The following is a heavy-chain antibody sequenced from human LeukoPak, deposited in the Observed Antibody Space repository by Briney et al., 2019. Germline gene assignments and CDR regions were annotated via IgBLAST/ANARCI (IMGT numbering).Heavy chain of an antibody. Sequence: GSLRLSCAASGFTFSSYSMNWVRQAPGKGLEWVSSISSSSSYIYYADSVKGRFTISRDNAKNSLYLQMNSLRAEDTAVYYCARGDSSGYYAFYWGQGTLVTVSS. CDR1: GFTFSSYS. CDR3: ARGDSSGYYAFY. CDR2: ISSSSSYI. V-gene: IGHV3-21*01. D-gene: IGHD3-22*01. J-gene: IGHJ4*02.